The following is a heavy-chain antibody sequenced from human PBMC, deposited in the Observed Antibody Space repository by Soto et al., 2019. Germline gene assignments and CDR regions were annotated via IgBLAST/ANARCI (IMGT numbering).Heavy chain of an antibody. J-gene: IGHJ6*02. CDR1: GGSISSSSYY. Sequence: PSETLSLTCTVSGGSISSSSYYWGWIRQPPGKGLEWIGSIYYSGSTYYNPSLKSRVTISVDTSKNQFSLKLTSVTAADTAVYYCARHLYYDISPGYLRPYHYYGMDVWGQGTKVTVSS. D-gene: IGHD3-9*01. CDR2: IYYSGST. CDR3: ARHLYYDISPGYLRPYHYYGMDV. V-gene: IGHV4-39*01.